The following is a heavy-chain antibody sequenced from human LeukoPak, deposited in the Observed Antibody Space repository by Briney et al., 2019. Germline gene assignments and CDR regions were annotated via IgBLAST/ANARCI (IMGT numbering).Heavy chain of an antibody. V-gene: IGHV3-30*04. D-gene: IGHD1-26*01. CDR1: GFTFSSYA. J-gene: IGHJ4*02. CDR3: ARGGYGGQRAFDS. Sequence: GGSLRLSCAASGFTFSSYAMHWVRQAPGKGLEWVAVISYDGSNKYYADSVKGRFTISRDNSKNTLYLQMNSLRAEDTAVYYCARGGYGGQRAFDSWGQGTLVTVSS. CDR2: ISYDGSNK.